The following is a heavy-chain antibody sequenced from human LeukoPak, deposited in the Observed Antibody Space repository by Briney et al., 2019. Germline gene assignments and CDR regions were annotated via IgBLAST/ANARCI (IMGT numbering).Heavy chain of an antibody. CDR3: ATRYYDFWSGYYTRYYYYGMDV. J-gene: IGHJ6*02. CDR2: ISGSGGST. Sequence: GGSLRLPCAASGFTFSSYAMSWARQAPGKGLEWVSAISGSGGSTYYADSVKGRFTISRDNSKNTLYLQMNSLRAEDTAVYYCATRYYDFWSGYYTRYYYYGMDVWGQGTTVTVSS. V-gene: IGHV3-23*01. D-gene: IGHD3-3*01. CDR1: GFTFSSYA.